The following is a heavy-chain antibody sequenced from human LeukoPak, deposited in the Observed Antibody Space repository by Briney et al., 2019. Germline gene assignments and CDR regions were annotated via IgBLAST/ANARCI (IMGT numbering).Heavy chain of an antibody. V-gene: IGHV3-23*01. CDR1: GFXXXSYA. CDR2: ISGSGGSK. J-gene: IGHJ5*02. Sequence: SCAAXGFXXXSYAMSWVRQAPGKGLEWVSAISGSGGSKYYADSVKGRFTISRDNSKNTLYLQMNSLRAEDTAVYYCAKGTNPWFDPWGQGTLVTVSS. CDR3: AKGTNPWFDP. D-gene: IGHD1-7*01.